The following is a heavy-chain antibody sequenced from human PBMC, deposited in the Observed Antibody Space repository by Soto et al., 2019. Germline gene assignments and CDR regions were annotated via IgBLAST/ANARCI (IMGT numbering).Heavy chain of an antibody. CDR3: ARERITPRGDAFDL. Sequence: QVHLVQSGAEVRKPGSSVKVSCKAPGGTFSTYIISWVRQAPGQGLEWMGRIIPIPDITNYAQKFQGRVTLTEDRTKSTAYMELTSLKSEDTAVYYCARERITPRGDAFDLWGQGTLVPVSS. CDR1: GGTFSTYI. CDR2: IIPIPDIT. V-gene: IGHV1-69*08. D-gene: IGHD3-16*01. J-gene: IGHJ3*01.